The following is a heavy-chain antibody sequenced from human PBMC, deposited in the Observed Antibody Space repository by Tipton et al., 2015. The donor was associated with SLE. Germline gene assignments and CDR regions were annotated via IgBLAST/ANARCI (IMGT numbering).Heavy chain of an antibody. Sequence: SLRLSCAASGFTFSSYSMNWVRQAPGKGLEWVSSISSSSSYIYYADSVKGRFTISRDNAKNSLYLQVNSLRAEDTAVYYCARDLSIGAGTMDPYYFDYWGQGTLVTVSS. CDR2: ISSSSSYI. D-gene: IGHD6-19*01. V-gene: IGHV3-21*01. CDR1: GFTFSSYS. J-gene: IGHJ4*02. CDR3: ARDLSIGAGTMDPYYFDY.